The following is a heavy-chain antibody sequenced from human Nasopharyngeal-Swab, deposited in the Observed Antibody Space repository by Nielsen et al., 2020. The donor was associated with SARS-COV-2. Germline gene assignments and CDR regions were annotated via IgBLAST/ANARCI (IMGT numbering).Heavy chain of an antibody. Sequence: GESLKISCAASGFTLDTFGMTWVRQAPGKGLEWVPRISGSGSGTYYADSVKGRFTISRDNSKNTLYLQMNSLRADDTAVYYCAKGGVSVYGDSYYFDFWGQGTLVTVSS. V-gene: IGHV3-23*01. CDR1: GFTLDTFG. CDR3: AKGGVSVYGDSYYFDF. CDR2: ISGSGSGT. J-gene: IGHJ4*02. D-gene: IGHD4-17*01.